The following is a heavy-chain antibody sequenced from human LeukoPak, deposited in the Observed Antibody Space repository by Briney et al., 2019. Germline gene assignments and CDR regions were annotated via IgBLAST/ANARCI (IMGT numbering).Heavy chain of an antibody. CDR3: ARDAYDFWSGYYMGSFDY. D-gene: IGHD3-3*01. V-gene: IGHV1-69*05. CDR1: GGTFSSYA. J-gene: IGHJ4*02. CDR2: IIPIFGTA. Sequence: SVKVSCKASGGTFSSYAISWVRQAPGQGLEWMGRIIPIFGTANYAQKFQGRVTITTDESTSTAYMELSSLRSEDTAVYHCARDAYDFWSGYYMGSFDYWGQGTLVTVSS.